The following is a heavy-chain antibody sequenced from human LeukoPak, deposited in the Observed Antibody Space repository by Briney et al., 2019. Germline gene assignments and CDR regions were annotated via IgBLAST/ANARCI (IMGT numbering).Heavy chain of an antibody. J-gene: IGHJ4*02. CDR1: GFTFSSYG. CDR2: IRYDGSNK. CDR3: AKDNSPKYYYDSSGYSYFDY. Sequence: GGSLRLSRAASGFTFSSYGMHWVRQAPGKGLEWVAFIRYDGSNKYYADSVKGRFTISRDNSKNTLYLQMNSLRAEDTAVYYCAKDNSPKYYYDSSGYSYFDYWGQGTLVTVSS. V-gene: IGHV3-30*02. D-gene: IGHD3-22*01.